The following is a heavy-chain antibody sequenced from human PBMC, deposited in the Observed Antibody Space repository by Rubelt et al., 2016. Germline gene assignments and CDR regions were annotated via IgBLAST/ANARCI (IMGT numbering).Heavy chain of an antibody. D-gene: IGHD3-22*01. V-gene: IGHV3-30*04. CDR2: ISYGEGDQ. CDR3: ARASSGYTGGWFDP. J-gene: IGHJ5*02. Sequence: GGSLRLSCAASGFTLNNYAMHWVRQAPGKGLEWVVVISYGEGDQYYADSVKGRFTISRDNSKKSLYLEMNSLRAEDTAVYYCARASSGYTGGWFDPWGQGTLVTVSS. CDR1: GFTLNNYA.